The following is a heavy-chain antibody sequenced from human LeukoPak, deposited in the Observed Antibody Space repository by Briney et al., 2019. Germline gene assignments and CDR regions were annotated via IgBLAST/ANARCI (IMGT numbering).Heavy chain of an antibody. Sequence: PSETLSLTCTVSGGSISSSSYYWGWIRRPPGKGLEWIGSIYYSGSTYYNPSLKSQVTISVDTSKNQFSLKLSSVTAADTAVYYCARVKAAAGTGGWFDPWGQGTLVTVSS. V-gene: IGHV4-39*01. J-gene: IGHJ5*02. CDR3: ARVKAAAGTGGWFDP. D-gene: IGHD6-13*01. CDR2: IYYSGST. CDR1: GGSISSSSYY.